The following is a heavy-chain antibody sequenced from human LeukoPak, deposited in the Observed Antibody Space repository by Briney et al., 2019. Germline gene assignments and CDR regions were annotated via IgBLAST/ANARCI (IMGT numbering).Heavy chain of an antibody. D-gene: IGHD2-15*01. CDR1: GFTFSSYA. CDR3: AKFVRVVVAAPSWYSMDV. V-gene: IGHV3-23*01. J-gene: IGHJ6*02. CDR2: ISGSGGST. Sequence: GGSLRLSCAASGFTFSSYAMSWVRQAPGKGLEWVSAISGSGGSTYYADSVKGRFTISRDNTKDTLYLQMNSLRAEDTAVYYCAKFVRVVVAAPSWYSMDVWGQGTTVTVSS.